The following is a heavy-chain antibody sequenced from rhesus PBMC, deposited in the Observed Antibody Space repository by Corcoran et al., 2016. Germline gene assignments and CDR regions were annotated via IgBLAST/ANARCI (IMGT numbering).Heavy chain of an antibody. Sequence: EVQLVESGGGLVQPGGSLRLSCAASGFTFSNYWMSWVRQAPGKGLEWVGFFKNKAEGRTEAYAESVKGRFTISRDDSKNTLYLQMNSLKTEDTAVYYCTRDSSGWDDFDYWGQGVLVTVSS. V-gene: IGHV3S11*01. CDR2: FKNKAEGRTE. D-gene: IGHD6-31*01. CDR3: TRDSSGWDDFDY. CDR1: GFTFSNYW. J-gene: IGHJ4*01.